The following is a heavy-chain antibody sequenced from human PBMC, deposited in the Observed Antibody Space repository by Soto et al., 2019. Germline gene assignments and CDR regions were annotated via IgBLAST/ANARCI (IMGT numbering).Heavy chain of an antibody. J-gene: IGHJ6*02. CDR3: ARNESSNIYGMDV. CDR2: ISSSSFSI. Sequence: EVQLVESGGGLVKPGGSLRLSCAASGFTFSSYSMNWVGQAPGKGLEWVSSISSSSFSINYADSVKGRFSISRDNAQNSLHLQMNNLRAEDTAVYYCARNESSNIYGMDVWGQGTKVTVSS. CDR1: GFTFSSYS. D-gene: IGHD6-6*01. V-gene: IGHV3-21*01.